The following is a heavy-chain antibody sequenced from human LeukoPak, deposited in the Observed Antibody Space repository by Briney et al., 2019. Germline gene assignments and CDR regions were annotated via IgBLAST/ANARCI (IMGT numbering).Heavy chain of an antibody. CDR2: IIPIFGTA. D-gene: IGHD1-7*01. Sequence: SVKVSCKASGGTFSSYAISWVRQAPGQGLEWMGGIIPIFGTANYAQKFQGRVTITADESTSTAYMELSSLRAEDTAVYYCARVRGEWELGAFDIWGQGTMVTVSS. V-gene: IGHV1-69*01. J-gene: IGHJ3*02. CDR1: GGTFSSYA. CDR3: ARVRGEWELGAFDI.